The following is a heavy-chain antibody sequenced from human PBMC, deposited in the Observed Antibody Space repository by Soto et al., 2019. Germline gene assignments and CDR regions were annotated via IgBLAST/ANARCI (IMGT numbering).Heavy chain of an antibody. CDR2: ISWNSGII. CDR1: GFTFDDYT. D-gene: IGHD2-2*02. Sequence: EVQLVESGGGLVQPGRSLRLSCAASGFTFDDYTMHWVRQAPGKGLEWVSGISWNSGIIVYGDSVKGRFTISRDNAKKSLYLQMRRLSAEATALYYCAKERQRCIATDCYTWVTGGADVWGQGTTVTVSS. CDR3: AKERQRCIATDCYTWVTGGADV. J-gene: IGHJ6*01. V-gene: IGHV3-9*01.